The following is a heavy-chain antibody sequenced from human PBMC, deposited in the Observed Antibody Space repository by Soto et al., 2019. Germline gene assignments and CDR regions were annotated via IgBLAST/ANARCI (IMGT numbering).Heavy chain of an antibody. Sequence: ASVKVSCKASGYTFTGYYMHWVRQAPGQGLEWMGWINPNSGGTNYAQKFQGRVTMTRDTSISTAYMELSRLRSDDTAVYYCARDSYNWNLLYYYGMDVWGQGTTVIVSS. CDR2: INPNSGGT. D-gene: IGHD1-20*01. CDR1: GYTFTGYY. CDR3: ARDSYNWNLLYYYGMDV. V-gene: IGHV1-2*02. J-gene: IGHJ6*02.